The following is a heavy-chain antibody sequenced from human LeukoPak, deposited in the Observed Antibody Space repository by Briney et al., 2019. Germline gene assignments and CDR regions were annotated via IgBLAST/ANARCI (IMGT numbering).Heavy chain of an antibody. J-gene: IGHJ4*02. D-gene: IGHD3-16*01. CDR3: AREAPGGEVDY. Sequence: ASVKASCKASGGTFSSYAISWVRQAPGQGLEWMGRIIPIFGIANYAQKFQGRVTITADKSTSTAYMELSSLRSEDTAVYYCAREAPGGEVDYWGQGTLVTVSS. CDR1: GGTFSSYA. V-gene: IGHV1-69*04. CDR2: IIPIFGIA.